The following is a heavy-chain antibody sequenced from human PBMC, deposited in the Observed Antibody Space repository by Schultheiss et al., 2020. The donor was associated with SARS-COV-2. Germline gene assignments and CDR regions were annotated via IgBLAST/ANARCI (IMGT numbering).Heavy chain of an antibody. Sequence: SETLSLTCTVSGGSISSSSYYWGWIRQPPGKGLEWIGSFDYSGSTNYNPSLKSRVTISVDTSKNQFSLKLSSVTAADTAVYYCAREFEPPRIAAAGPRGFDYWGQGTLVTVSS. CDR1: GGSISSSSYY. CDR2: FDYSGST. V-gene: IGHV4-39*07. J-gene: IGHJ4*02. D-gene: IGHD6-13*01. CDR3: AREFEPPRIAAAGPRGFDY.